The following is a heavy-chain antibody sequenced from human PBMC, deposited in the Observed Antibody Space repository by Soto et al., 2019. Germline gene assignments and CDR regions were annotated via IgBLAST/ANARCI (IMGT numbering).Heavy chain of an antibody. V-gene: IGHV4-31*03. CDR1: GGSISSGGYY. Sequence: ASETLSLTCTVSGGSISSGGYYWSWIRQHPGKGLEWIGYIYYSGSTYYNPPLKSRVTISVDTSKNQFSLKLSSVTAADTAVYYCARRDTRRYCSSTSCYWFDPWGQGTLVTVSS. CDR2: IYYSGST. J-gene: IGHJ5*02. D-gene: IGHD2-2*01. CDR3: ARRDTRRYCSSTSCYWFDP.